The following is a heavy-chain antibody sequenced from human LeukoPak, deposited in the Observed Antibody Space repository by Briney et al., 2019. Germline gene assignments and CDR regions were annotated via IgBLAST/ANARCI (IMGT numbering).Heavy chain of an antibody. V-gene: IGHV4-34*01. CDR3: ARVYDSGIMDY. Sequence: SETLSLTCAVYGGSFSGYYWSWIRQPPGKGLEWIGEINHSGSTNYNPSLKSRVTISVGTSKNQFSLKLSFVTAADTAIYYCARVYDSGIMDYWGQGTLVTVSS. CDR2: INHSGST. D-gene: IGHD3-10*01. J-gene: IGHJ4*02. CDR1: GGSFSGYY.